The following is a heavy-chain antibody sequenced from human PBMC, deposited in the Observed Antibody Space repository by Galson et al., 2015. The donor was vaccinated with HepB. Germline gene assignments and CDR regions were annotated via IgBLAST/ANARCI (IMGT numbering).Heavy chain of an antibody. Sequence: SVKVSCKASGYTFTSYDINWVRQATGQGLEWMGWMNPNSGNTGYAQKFQGRVTMTRNTSISTAYMELSSLRSEDTAMYYCARGRLRSIAAAGTALGCMAYWGQGTLVTVSS. D-gene: IGHD6-13*01. J-gene: IGHJ4*02. CDR3: ARGRLRSIAAAGTALGCMAY. CDR1: GYTFTSYD. V-gene: IGHV1-8*01. CDR2: MNPNSGNT.